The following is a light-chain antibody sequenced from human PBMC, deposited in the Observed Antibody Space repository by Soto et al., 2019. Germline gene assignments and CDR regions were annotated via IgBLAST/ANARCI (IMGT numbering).Light chain of an antibody. CDR1: QGISNY. CDR2: AAS. J-gene: IGKJ1*01. V-gene: IGKV1-27*01. Sequence: DIQMSQSPSSLSASVGDTVTITCRASQGISNYLAWYQQKPGQVPNLLIYAASTLQSGVPSRFSGRGSGTDFPLTISSLRPEDVATYYCQKYNNAPRTFGQGTKVEI. CDR3: QKYNNAPRT.